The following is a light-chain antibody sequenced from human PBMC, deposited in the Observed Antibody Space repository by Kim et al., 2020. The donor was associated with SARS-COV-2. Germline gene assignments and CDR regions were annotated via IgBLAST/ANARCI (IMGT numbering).Light chain of an antibody. CDR2: QDS. CDR3: QAWDSSTAVV. CDR1: ELGSKY. J-gene: IGLJ2*01. V-gene: IGLV3-1*01. Sequence: VSPGQTASSTCYGDELGSKYTSWYKQKPGQSPVLVMYQDSKRPSGIPERFSGSNSGNTATLTSSGTQAMDEADYYCQAWDSSTAVVFGGGTQLTVL.